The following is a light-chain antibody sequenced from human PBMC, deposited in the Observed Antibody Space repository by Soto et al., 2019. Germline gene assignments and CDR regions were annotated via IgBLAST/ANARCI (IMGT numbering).Light chain of an antibody. V-gene: IGLV1-40*01. J-gene: IGLJ1*01. CDR1: SXNIGAGYD. CDR2: DNN. CDR3: QSYDSSLSGSTV. Sequence: QSVLTQPRSVSGAPGQRVTISCTGTSXNIGAGYDVHWYQQFSGTAPKLLIYDNNNRPSGVPDRFSASKSGTSASLAITGLQAEDEADYYCQSYDSSLSGSTVFGTGTKVTFL.